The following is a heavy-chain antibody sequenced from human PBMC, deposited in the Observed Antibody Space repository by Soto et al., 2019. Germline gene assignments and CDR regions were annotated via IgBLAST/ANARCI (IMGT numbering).Heavy chain of an antibody. V-gene: IGHV3-23*01. D-gene: IGHD3-16*01. CDR2: ISGSGGST. CDR3: AKDGGELNDAFDI. J-gene: IGHJ3*02. Sequence: GGSLRLSCAASGFTFSSYAISWVRQAPGKGLEWVSAISGSGGSTYYADSVKGRFTISRDNSKNTLYLQMNSLRAEDTAVYYCAKDGGELNDAFDIWGQGTMVTVSS. CDR1: GFTFSSYA.